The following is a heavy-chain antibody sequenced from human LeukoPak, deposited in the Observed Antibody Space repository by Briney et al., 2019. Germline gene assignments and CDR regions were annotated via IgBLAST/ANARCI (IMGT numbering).Heavy chain of an antibody. Sequence: PSQTLSLTCTVSGGSISSGGYYWSWIRQHPGKGLEWIGYIYYSGSTYYNPSLKSRVTISVDTSKNQFSLKLSSVTAADTAVYYCARARHYYYDSSGYIFDPWGQGTLVTVSS. CDR3: ARARHYYYDSSGYIFDP. CDR2: IYYSGST. CDR1: GGSISSGGYY. V-gene: IGHV4-31*03. J-gene: IGHJ5*02. D-gene: IGHD3-22*01.